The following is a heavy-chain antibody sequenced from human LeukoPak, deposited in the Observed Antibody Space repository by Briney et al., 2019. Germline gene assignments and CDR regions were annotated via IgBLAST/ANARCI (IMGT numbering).Heavy chain of an antibody. CDR3: ANPGGYSSGWTPFDY. D-gene: IGHD6-19*01. J-gene: IGHJ4*02. Sequence: GGSLRLSCAASGFTLSCHGMHWVRQAPGKGLEGGAVISYDGSNKYYADSVKGRFTISSDNSKNTLYLQMNSLRAEDTAVYYCANPGGYSSGWTPFDYWGQGTLVTVSS. V-gene: IGHV3-30*18. CDR2: ISYDGSNK. CDR1: GFTLSCHG.